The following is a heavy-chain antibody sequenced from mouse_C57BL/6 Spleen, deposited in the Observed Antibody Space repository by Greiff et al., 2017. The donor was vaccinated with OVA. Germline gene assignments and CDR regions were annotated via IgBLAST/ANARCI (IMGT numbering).Heavy chain of an antibody. Sequence: VQLQQSGAELMKPGASVKLSCKATGYTFTGYWIEWVKQRPGHGLEWIGEILPGSGSTNYYEKFKGKATFTADTSSNTACMQLSSLTTEDSASYYCARGRLGAMDYWGQGTSVTVSS. J-gene: IGHJ4*01. D-gene: IGHD4-1*01. V-gene: IGHV1-9*01. CDR1: GYTFTGYW. CDR3: ARGRLGAMDY. CDR2: ILPGSGST.